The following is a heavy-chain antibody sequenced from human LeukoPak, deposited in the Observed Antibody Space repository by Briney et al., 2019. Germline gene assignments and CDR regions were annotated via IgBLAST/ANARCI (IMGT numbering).Heavy chain of an antibody. Sequence: ASVKVSCKASGYTFTRYYMHWVRQAPGQGLEWMGWINPNSGGTNYAQKFQGRVTMTRDTSISTAYMELSRLRSDDTAVYYCARDPAGYCSSTSCFTGSGYMDVWGKGTTVTVSS. CDR1: GYTFTRYY. CDR2: INPNSGGT. D-gene: IGHD2-2*02. CDR3: ARDPAGYCSSTSCFTGSGYMDV. J-gene: IGHJ6*03. V-gene: IGHV1-2*02.